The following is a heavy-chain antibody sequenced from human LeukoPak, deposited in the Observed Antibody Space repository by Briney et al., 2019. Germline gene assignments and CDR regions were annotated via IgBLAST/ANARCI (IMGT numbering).Heavy chain of an antibody. D-gene: IGHD4-17*01. CDR3: ARESTVTIGFDY. V-gene: IGHV1-69*05. Sequence: SVKVSCKASGGTFSSYAISWVRQAPGQGLEWMGGIIPIFGTANYAQMFQGRVTITTDESTSTAYMELSSLRSEDTAVYYCARESTVTIGFDYWGQGTLVTVSS. CDR2: IIPIFGTA. CDR1: GGTFSSYA. J-gene: IGHJ4*02.